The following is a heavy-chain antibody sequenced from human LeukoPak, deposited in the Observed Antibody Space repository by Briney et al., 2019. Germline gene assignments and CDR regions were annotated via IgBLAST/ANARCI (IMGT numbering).Heavy chain of an antibody. CDR1: GFAFSTYW. CDR3: TTPNEYYTSP. CDR2: INPDGSGR. V-gene: IGHV3-7*01. Sequence: HSGGSLRLSCEASGFAFSTYWMSWVRQTPGKGLEWVANINPDGSGRYYVDSVKGRFTVSRDNAKSLLFLQLNSLRAEDTAIYYCTTPNEYYTSPWGQGTLVTVSS. D-gene: IGHD2/OR15-2a*01. J-gene: IGHJ5*02.